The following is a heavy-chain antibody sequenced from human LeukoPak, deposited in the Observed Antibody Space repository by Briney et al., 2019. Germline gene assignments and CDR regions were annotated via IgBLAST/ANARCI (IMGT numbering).Heavy chain of an antibody. Sequence: SETLSLTCAVSGYSISSGYYWGWIRQPPGKGLEWIGSIYHSESTYYNPSLKSRVTISVDTSKNQFSLKLSSVTAADTAVYYCARDVDTAMVPYFDYWGQGTLVTVSS. CDR3: ARDVDTAMVPYFDY. V-gene: IGHV4-38-2*02. CDR1: GYSISSGYY. D-gene: IGHD5-18*01. J-gene: IGHJ4*02. CDR2: IYHSEST.